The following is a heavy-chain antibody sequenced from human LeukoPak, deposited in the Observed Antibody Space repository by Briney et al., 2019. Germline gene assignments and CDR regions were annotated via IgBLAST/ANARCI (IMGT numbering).Heavy chain of an antibody. CDR2: MNPNSGNT. V-gene: IGHV1-8*01. CDR1: GYTFTSYD. D-gene: IGHD6-13*01. Sequence: ASVKVSCKASGYTFTSYDINWVRQATGQRLEWMGWMNPNSGNTGYAQKLQGRITKTRNTSTSTAYIEMGRLRSREPTVYYCAKTIAAIALPYYYMDVWGKGTTVTVSS. CDR3: AKTIAAIALPYYYMDV. J-gene: IGHJ6*03.